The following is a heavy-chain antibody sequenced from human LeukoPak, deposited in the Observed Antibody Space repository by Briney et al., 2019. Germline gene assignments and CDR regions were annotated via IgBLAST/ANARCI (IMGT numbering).Heavy chain of an antibody. Sequence: GRSLRLSCAASGFTFSSYAMHWVRQAPGKGLEWVAVISYDGSNKYYADSVKGRFTISRDNSKNTLYLQVNSLGAEDTAVYYCARGGARLVLYRGFDPWGQGTLVTVSS. CDR1: GFTFSSYA. D-gene: IGHD3-9*01. CDR3: ARGGARLVLYRGFDP. CDR2: ISYDGSNK. V-gene: IGHV3-30-3*01. J-gene: IGHJ5*02.